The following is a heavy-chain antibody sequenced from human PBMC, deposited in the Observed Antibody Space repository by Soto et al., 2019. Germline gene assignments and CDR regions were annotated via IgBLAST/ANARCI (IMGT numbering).Heavy chain of an antibody. CDR3: AREWSVANPGY. D-gene: IGHD5-12*01. Sequence: QVHLVESGGGVVQPGTSLRLSCAASGFTFSNYSMHWVRQAPGKGLEWVAVISKDEDKKYYADSVKGRFTISRDNSKNTRYLQMNSLRPEDTAEHYCAREWSVANPGYWGQGTQVTDSS. CDR1: GFTFSNYS. V-gene: IGHV3-30-3*01. CDR2: ISKDEDKK. J-gene: IGHJ4*02.